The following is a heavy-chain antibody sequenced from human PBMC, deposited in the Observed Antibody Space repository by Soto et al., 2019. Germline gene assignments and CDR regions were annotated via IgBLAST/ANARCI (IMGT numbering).Heavy chain of an antibody. J-gene: IGHJ6*03. V-gene: IGHV1-3*01. CDR3: ARVQVTTSYYYYYMDV. CDR1: GYTFTSYA. D-gene: IGHD4-4*01. CDR2: INAGNGNT. Sequence: ASVKVSCKASGYTFTSYAMHWVRQAPGQRLEWMGWINAGNGNTKYSQKFQGRVTITRDTSASTAYMELSSLRSEDTAVYYCARVQVTTSYYYYYMDVWGKGTTVTVSS.